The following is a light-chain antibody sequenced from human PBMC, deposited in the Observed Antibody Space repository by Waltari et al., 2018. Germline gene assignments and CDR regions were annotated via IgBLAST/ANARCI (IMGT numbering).Light chain of an antibody. Sequence: QSALTQPPSASGSPGQTVIISCPGTSSDIGHYKYVSWYQQIPGRAPALIIYEVDRRPPGVPDRFSGSKSGNTASLTVSGLQTEDEGDYYCSSYAGSNKLIFGGVTKLTVL. CDR3: SSYAGSNKLI. V-gene: IGLV2-8*01. J-gene: IGLJ2*01. CDR1: SSDIGHYKY. CDR2: EVD.